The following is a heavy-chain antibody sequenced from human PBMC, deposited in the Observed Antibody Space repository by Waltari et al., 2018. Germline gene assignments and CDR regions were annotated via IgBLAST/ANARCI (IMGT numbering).Heavy chain of an antibody. D-gene: IGHD6-13*01. CDR1: GYTLTDLS. Sequence: QVQLVQSGAEVKKPGASVKVSCKVSGYTLTDLSMHSLRPAPGKGLEWMGGFDPEDGETIYAQKFQGRVTMTEDTSTDTAYMELSSLRSEDTAVYYCARVPGYSSSWYPFDYWGQGTLVTVSS. J-gene: IGHJ4*02. CDR2: FDPEDGET. V-gene: IGHV1-24*01. CDR3: ARVPGYSSSWYPFDY.